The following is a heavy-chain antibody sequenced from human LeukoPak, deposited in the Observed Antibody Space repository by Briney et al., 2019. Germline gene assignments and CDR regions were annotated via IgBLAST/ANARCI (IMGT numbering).Heavy chain of an antibody. Sequence: SETLSLTCTVSGGSISSGSYYWSWIRQHPGKGLEWIGYIYYTGSTYYNPSLRSRVTISLDTSKNQFSLKLSSVTAADTAVYYCAREDIVVVHGMDVWGKGTTVTVSS. V-gene: IGHV4-31*03. J-gene: IGHJ6*04. CDR2: IYYTGST. D-gene: IGHD2-2*01. CDR1: GGSISSGSYY. CDR3: AREDIVVVHGMDV.